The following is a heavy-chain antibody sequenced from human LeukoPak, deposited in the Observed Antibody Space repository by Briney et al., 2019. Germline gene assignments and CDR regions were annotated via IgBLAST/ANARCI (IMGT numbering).Heavy chain of an antibody. CDR2: ISWNSGSI. D-gene: IGHD2-2*01. J-gene: IGHJ6*02. Sequence: GGSLRLSCAASGFTFDDYAMHWVRQAPGKGLEWVSGISWNSGSIGYADSVKGRFTISRDNAKNSLYLQMNSLRAEDTALYYCAKDKASGGYCSSTSCYGLYYYYGMDVWGQGTTVTVSS. CDR1: GFTFDDYA. V-gene: IGHV3-9*01. CDR3: AKDKASGGYCSSTSCYGLYYYYGMDV.